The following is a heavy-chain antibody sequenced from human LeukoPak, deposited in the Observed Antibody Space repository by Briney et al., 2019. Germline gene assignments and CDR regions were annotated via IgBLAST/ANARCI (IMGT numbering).Heavy chain of an antibody. CDR1: GFTFSSYS. Sequence: QSGGSLRLSCAASGFTFSSYSMNWVRQAPGKGLEWVSYISSSSSTIYYADSVKGRFTISRDNAKNSLYLQMNSLRAEDTAVYYCARDAAQNLYSSGWSCFDPWGQGTLVTVSS. J-gene: IGHJ5*02. CDR2: ISSSSSTI. CDR3: ARDAAQNLYSSGWSCFDP. D-gene: IGHD6-19*01. V-gene: IGHV3-48*01.